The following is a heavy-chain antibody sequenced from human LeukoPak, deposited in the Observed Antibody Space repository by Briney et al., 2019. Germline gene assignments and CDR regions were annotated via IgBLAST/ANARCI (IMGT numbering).Heavy chain of an antibody. D-gene: IGHD2-2*01. CDR2: ISNSGDYT. J-gene: IGHJ4*02. CDR1: GFPFSNYA. V-gene: IGHV3-23*01. CDR3: AKQDIAVVPASFFFKTEFDF. Sequence: GGSPRLSCAASGFPFSNYAMSWVRQAPGKGLEWVSAISNSGDYTYYADSVKGRFTISRDNSKNTLYLQMSTLRAEDTAVYYCAKQDIAVVPASFFFKTEFDFWGQGALVIVSS.